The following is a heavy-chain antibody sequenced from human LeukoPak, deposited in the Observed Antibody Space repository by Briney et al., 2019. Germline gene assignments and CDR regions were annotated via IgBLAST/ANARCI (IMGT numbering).Heavy chain of an antibody. CDR3: ARVENCSGGSCYVWYFDY. J-gene: IGHJ4*02. CDR2: IYYSGST. V-gene: IGHV4-31*03. Sequence: SQTLSLTCTVSGGSISSGGYYWSWIRQHPGKGLEWIGYIYYSGSTYYNPSLKSRVTISVDTSKNQFSLKLSSVTAADTAVYYCARVENCSGGSCYVWYFDYWGQGTLVTVSS. D-gene: IGHD2-15*01. CDR1: GGSISSGGYY.